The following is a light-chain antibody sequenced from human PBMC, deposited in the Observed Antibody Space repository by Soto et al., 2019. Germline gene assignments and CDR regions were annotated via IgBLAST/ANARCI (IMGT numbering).Light chain of an antibody. CDR1: EIVSSYF. Sequence: EIGLTQSPDNLSFFPGERGNLXCRASEIVSSYFSALYQQKPGKVPRLLXXDASSRATGIQERLSGSGAEKDFTLNISRLEPEDFAVYHCKQYGTSLPVTFGQGARLEIK. J-gene: IGKJ5*01. CDR2: DAS. V-gene: IGKV3-20*01. CDR3: KQYGTSLPVT.